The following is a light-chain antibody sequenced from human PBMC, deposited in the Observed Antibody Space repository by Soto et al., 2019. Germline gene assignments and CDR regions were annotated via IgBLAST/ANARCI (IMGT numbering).Light chain of an antibody. CDR1: QSVRTY. Sequence: EIVLTQSPGTLSLSPGERATLSCRAGQSVRTYLAWYQQKPGQTPRLIIYGASSRATGIPDRFSGDASGTDFTLTISRLEPEDFAVYFCQQYFTSPLTFGGGTKVEIK. V-gene: IGKV3-20*01. J-gene: IGKJ4*01. CDR2: GAS. CDR3: QQYFTSPLT.